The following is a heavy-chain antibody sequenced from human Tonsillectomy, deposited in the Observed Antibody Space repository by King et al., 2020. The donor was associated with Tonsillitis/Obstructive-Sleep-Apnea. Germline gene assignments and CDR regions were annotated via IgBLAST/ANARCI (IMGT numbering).Heavy chain of an antibody. CDR1: GGSFSGYY. Sequence: VQLQQWGAGLLKPSKTLSLTCAIYGGSFSGYYWSWIRQPPGKGLEWIGEINHSGSTNYNPSLKSRVTISVDTSKNQFSLKLSSVTAADTAVYYCARGYCSSPSCYPSYYYMDVCGKGTTVTVSS. J-gene: IGHJ6*03. V-gene: IGHV4-34*01. D-gene: IGHD2-2*01. CDR3: ARGYCSSPSCYPSYYYMDV. CDR2: INHSGST.